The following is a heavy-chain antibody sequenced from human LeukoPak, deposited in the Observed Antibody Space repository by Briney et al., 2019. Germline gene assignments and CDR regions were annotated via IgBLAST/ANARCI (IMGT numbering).Heavy chain of an antibody. Sequence: GGSLRLSCAAPGFTFSDYYMSWIRQAPGKGLEWVSYISSSGSTIYYADSVKGRFTISRDNAKNSLYLQMNSLIAEDTAVYYCARVSRGYSGYLDYWGQGTLVTVSS. V-gene: IGHV3-11*04. J-gene: IGHJ4*02. CDR2: ISSSGSTI. D-gene: IGHD5-12*01. CDR3: ARVSRGYSGYLDY. CDR1: GFTFSDYY.